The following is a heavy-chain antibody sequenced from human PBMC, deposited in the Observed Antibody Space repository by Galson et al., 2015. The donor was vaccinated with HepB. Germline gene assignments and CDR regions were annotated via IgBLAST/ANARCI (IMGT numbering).Heavy chain of an antibody. CDR3: VRGGTGYFRLFHGDAFDV. V-gene: IGHV3-74*03. D-gene: IGHD3-22*01. CDR2: VNTDGTET. J-gene: IGHJ3*01. CDR1: GFTFNSYW. Sequence: SLRLSCAASGFTFNSYWMHWVRQAPGKGLMWISRVNTDGTETTYADSVKGRFTISRDNAKNTYYLQMNSLSPEDTAIYYCVRGGTGYFRLFHGDAFDVWSLGTMVTVSS.